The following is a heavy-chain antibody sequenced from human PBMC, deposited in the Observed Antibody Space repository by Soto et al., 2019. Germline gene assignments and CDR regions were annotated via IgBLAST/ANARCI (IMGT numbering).Heavy chain of an antibody. Sequence: QVQLVQSGAEVKKPGASVKVSCKASGYTFTSYGISWVRQAPGQGLEWMGWISAYNGNTNYAQKLQSRVTRTTATSSSTAYMELRSLRSDDTAVYYCARDDSSGYYHHFDYWGQGTLVTVSS. CDR1: GYTFTSYG. CDR2: ISAYNGNT. J-gene: IGHJ4*02. D-gene: IGHD3-22*01. V-gene: IGHV1-18*01. CDR3: ARDDSSGYYHHFDY.